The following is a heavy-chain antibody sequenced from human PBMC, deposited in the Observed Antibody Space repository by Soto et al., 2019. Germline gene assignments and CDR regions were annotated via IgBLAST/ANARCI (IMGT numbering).Heavy chain of an antibody. CDR1: GFTFSDHY. CDR2: SRNRANSYNT. J-gene: IGHJ4*02. Sequence: EVQLVESGGGLVQPGGSLRLSCAASGFTFSDHYMDWVRQAPGKGLEWGGRSRNRANSYNTEYAASVKGRFTISRDDSKNALYLQMTSLIPDDTDVYCCASRGSYQPCDYGGLGTVVTVSS. CDR3: ASRGSYQPCDY. D-gene: IGHD1-26*01. V-gene: IGHV3-72*01.